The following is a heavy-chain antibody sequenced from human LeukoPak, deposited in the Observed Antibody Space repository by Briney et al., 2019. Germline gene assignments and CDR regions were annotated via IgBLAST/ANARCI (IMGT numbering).Heavy chain of an antibody. V-gene: IGHV3-48*04. CDR2: ISSSSSTI. Sequence: GGSLRLSCAASGFTFSSYSMNWVRQAPGMGLEWVSYISSSSSTIYHADSVKGRFTISRDNAKNSLYLQMNNLRAEDTAVYYCARGVPTGIDYFDYWGQGTLVTVSS. J-gene: IGHJ4*02. D-gene: IGHD1-1*01. CDR1: GFTFSSYS. CDR3: ARGVPTGIDYFDY.